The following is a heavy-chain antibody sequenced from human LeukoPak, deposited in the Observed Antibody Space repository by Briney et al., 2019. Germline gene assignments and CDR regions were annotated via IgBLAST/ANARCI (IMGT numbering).Heavy chain of an antibody. CDR1: GFTFSSYA. Sequence: GGSLRLSCAASGFTFSSYAIGWVRQAPGKGLEWVSAISGSGGSTYYADSVKGRFTISRDNSKNTLYLQMNSLRAEDTAVYYCAKLGVALATSESYFDYWGQGTLVTVSS. J-gene: IGHJ4*02. CDR3: AKLGVALATSESYFDY. CDR2: ISGSGGST. D-gene: IGHD5-24*01. V-gene: IGHV3-23*01.